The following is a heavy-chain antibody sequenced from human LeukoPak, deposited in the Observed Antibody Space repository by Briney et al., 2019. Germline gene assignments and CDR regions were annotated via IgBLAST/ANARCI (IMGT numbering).Heavy chain of an antibody. D-gene: IGHD4-17*01. J-gene: IGHJ4*02. Sequence: GGSLRLSCASSGFTFSSYAMHWVRQAPGKGLEWVAVISYDGTNKHYADSVKGRFTISRDNSKNTLYLQMDSLRTEDTAMYYCARCSDKYGDYGHYWGQGTLVTVSS. CDR2: ISYDGTNK. CDR1: GFTFSSYA. CDR3: ARCSDKYGDYGHY. V-gene: IGHV3-30-3*01.